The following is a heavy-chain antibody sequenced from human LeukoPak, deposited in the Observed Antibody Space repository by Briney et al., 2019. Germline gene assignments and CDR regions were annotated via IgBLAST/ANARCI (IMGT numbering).Heavy chain of an antibody. CDR1: GFTFSDYY. Sequence: GGSLRLSCAASGFTFSDYYMSWIRQAPGKGLEWVSYVSTSGSTIYYADSVKGRLTISRDNAKNSLYLQMNSLRAEDTAVYYCAREGYTDYDYGPFDYWGQGTLVTVSS. V-gene: IGHV3-11*04. J-gene: IGHJ4*02. CDR2: VSTSGSTI. D-gene: IGHD5-12*01. CDR3: AREGYTDYDYGPFDY.